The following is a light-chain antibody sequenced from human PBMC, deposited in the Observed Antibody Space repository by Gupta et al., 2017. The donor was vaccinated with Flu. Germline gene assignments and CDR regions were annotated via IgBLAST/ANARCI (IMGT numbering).Light chain of an antibody. CDR3: AAWDDSLSGRV. V-gene: IGLV1-44*01. Sequence: QSVLTQPPSASGTPGQRVTSSCSGSSSNIGSNTVNWYQQLPGTAPKLLIYSNNQRPSGVPDRFSASKSGTSASLAISGLQSEDEADYYCAAWDDSLSGRVFGGGTKLTVL. CDR1: SSNIGSNT. J-gene: IGLJ3*02. CDR2: SNN.